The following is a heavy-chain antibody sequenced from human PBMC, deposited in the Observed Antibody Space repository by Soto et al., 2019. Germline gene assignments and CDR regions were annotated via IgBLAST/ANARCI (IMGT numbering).Heavy chain of an antibody. Sequence: QVQLVESGGGVVQPGRSLRLSCAASGFTFSSYGMHWVRQAPGKGLEWVAVIWYDGSNKYYADSVKGRFTISRDNSKNTLYLQMNSLRAEDTAVYYCARESLRFGGFDPWGQGTLVTVSS. CDR1: GFTFSSYG. V-gene: IGHV3-33*01. D-gene: IGHD3-10*01. J-gene: IGHJ5*02. CDR3: ARESLRFGGFDP. CDR2: IWYDGSNK.